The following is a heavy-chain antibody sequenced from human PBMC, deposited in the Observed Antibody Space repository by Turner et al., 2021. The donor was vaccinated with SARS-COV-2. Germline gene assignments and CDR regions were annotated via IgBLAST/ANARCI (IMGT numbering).Heavy chain of an antibody. CDR3: ATGVAVACTPSKYYYYYGMDV. V-gene: IGHV1-24*01. CDR2: FDPEDGET. J-gene: IGHJ6*02. D-gene: IGHD6-19*01. CDR1: S. Sequence: SMHWVRQAPGQGLEWMGGFDPEDGETIYAQKFQGRVTMTEDTSTDTAYMELSSLRSEDTAVYYCATGVAVACTPSKYYYYYGMDVWGQGTTVTVSS.